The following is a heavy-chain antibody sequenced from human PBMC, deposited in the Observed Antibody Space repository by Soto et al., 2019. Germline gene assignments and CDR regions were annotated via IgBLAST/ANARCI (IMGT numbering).Heavy chain of an antibody. Sequence: QVQLVQSGAEVKKPGSSVKVSCKASGGTFSSYAISWVRQAPGQGLEWMGGMIPIFGTANYAQKFQGRITITADESTSTAYMEMSSLRSEDTAVYYCARDYQRPYYKWGYYFDYWGQGTLVTGSS. V-gene: IGHV1-69*01. J-gene: IGHJ4*02. CDR3: ARDYQRPYYKWGYYFDY. D-gene: IGHD3-22*01. CDR1: GGTFSSYA. CDR2: MIPIFGTA.